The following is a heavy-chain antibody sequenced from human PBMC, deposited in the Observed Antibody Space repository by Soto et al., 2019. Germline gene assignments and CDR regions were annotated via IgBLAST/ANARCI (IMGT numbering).Heavy chain of an antibody. CDR1: GDSVSSKSAA. CDR2: TYYRSKWYN. Sequence: PSRTLSLTCAMSGDSVSSKSAAWNWIRRSPSRGLEWLGRTYYRSKWYNDYAVSVKSRITINPDTSKNQFSLQLNSVTPEDTAVYYCARSDGHFDYWGQGTLVTVSS. J-gene: IGHJ4*02. V-gene: IGHV6-1*01. CDR3: ARSDGHFDY.